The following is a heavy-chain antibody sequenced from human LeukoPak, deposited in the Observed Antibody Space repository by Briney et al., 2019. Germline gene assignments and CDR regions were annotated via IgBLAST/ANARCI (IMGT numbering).Heavy chain of an antibody. CDR3: TTEATIFGVVRDY. CDR2: IKSKTDGGTT. V-gene: IGHV3-15*01. Sequence: GGSLRLSCAASGFTFSNAWMSWVRQAPGKGLEWVGRIKSKTDGGTTDYAAPVKGRFTISRDDSKNTLYLQMNSLKTEDTAVYYRTTEATIFGVVRDYWGQGTLVTVSS. D-gene: IGHD3-3*01. J-gene: IGHJ4*02. CDR1: GFTFSNAW.